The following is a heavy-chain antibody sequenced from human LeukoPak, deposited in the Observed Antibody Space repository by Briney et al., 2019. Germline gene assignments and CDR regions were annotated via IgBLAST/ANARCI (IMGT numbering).Heavy chain of an antibody. CDR2: IGGSGDKT. D-gene: IGHD6-19*01. Sequence: GGSLRLSCAASGFTFNRNAMRWVRQAPGKGGEWVSTIGGSGDKTFYADSVKGRFTISRDNAKNIVHLQMNSLTGEDTALYYCVRRGDASSGWGDHDFWGQGALVTVSS. CDR1: GFTFNRNA. V-gene: IGHV3-23*01. CDR3: VRRGDASSGWGDHDF. J-gene: IGHJ4*02.